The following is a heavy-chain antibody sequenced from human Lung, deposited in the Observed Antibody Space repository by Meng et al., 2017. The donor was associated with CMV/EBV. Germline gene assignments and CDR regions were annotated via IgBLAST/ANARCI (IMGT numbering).Heavy chain of an antibody. Sequence: ASXXVSXKASGYTFTSYYMHWVRQAPGQGLEWMGIINPSGGSTSYAQKFQGRVTMTRDTSTSTVYMERSSLRSEDTAVYYCAREGVIVGATHAFDIWCQGTMVTVSS. V-gene: IGHV1-46*01. CDR1: GYTFTSYY. CDR2: INPSGGST. CDR3: AREGVIVGATHAFDI. D-gene: IGHD1-26*01. J-gene: IGHJ3*02.